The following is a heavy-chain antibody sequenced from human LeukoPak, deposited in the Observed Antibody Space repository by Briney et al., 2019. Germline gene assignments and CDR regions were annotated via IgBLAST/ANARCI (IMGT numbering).Heavy chain of an antibody. CDR1: GGSISSYY. Sequence: PSETLSLTCTVSGGSISSYYWSWIRQPPGKGLEWIGYIYYSGSTNYNPSLKSRVTISVDTSKNQFSLKLSSVTAADTAVYYCARDRRATMIVANVANGGHFDYWGQGTLVTVSS. D-gene: IGHD3-22*01. CDR2: IYYSGST. V-gene: IGHV4-59*01. CDR3: ARDRRATMIVANVANGGHFDY. J-gene: IGHJ4*02.